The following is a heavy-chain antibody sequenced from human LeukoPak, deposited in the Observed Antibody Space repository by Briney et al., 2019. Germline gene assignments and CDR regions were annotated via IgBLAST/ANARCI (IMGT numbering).Heavy chain of an antibody. J-gene: IGHJ6*03. CDR1: GGSFSGYY. Sequence: PSETLSLTCAVYGGSFSGYYWSWIRQPPGKGLEWIGEINHSGSTNYNPSLKSRVTISVDTSKNQFSLKLSSVTAADTAVYYCARCGYYYYMDVWGKGTTVTISS. D-gene: IGHD1-26*01. CDR3: ARCGYYYYMDV. CDR2: INHSGST. V-gene: IGHV4-34*01.